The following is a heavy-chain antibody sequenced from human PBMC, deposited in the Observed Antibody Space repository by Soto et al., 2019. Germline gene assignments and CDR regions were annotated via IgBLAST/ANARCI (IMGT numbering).Heavy chain of an antibody. CDR2: INHSGST. CDR3: ARTGYYGSGSYRGVMNWFDP. Sequence: QVQLQQWGAGLLKPSETLSLTCAVYGGSLSGYYWSWIRQPPGKGLEWIGEINHSGSTNYNPSLKSRVTISVDTSKNQFSLQLSSVTAADTAVYYCARTGYYGSGSYRGVMNWFDPWGQGTLVTVSS. V-gene: IGHV4-34*01. CDR1: GGSLSGYY. J-gene: IGHJ5*02. D-gene: IGHD3-10*01.